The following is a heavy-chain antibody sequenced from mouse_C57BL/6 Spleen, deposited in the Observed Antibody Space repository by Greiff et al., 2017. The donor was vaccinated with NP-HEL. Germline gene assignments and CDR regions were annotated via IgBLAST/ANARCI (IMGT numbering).Heavy chain of an antibody. Sequence: VQLQQPGAELVKPGASVKMSCKASGYTFTSYWITWVKQRPGQGLVWIGDIYPGSGSTNYNEKFKSKATLTVDTSSSTAYMQLSSLTSEDSAVYYCARNYGSSYEFDYWGQGTTLTVSS. V-gene: IGHV1-55*01. D-gene: IGHD1-1*01. CDR2: IYPGSGST. CDR3: ARNYGSSYEFDY. J-gene: IGHJ2*01. CDR1: GYTFTSYW.